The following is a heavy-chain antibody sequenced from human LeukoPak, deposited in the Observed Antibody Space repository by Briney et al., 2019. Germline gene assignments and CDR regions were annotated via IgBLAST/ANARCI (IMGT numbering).Heavy chain of an antibody. CDR1: DGSISSSSYY. CDR3: ARGSYYLYGAFDI. D-gene: IGHD3-10*01. J-gene: IGHJ3*02. V-gene: IGHV4-61*01. Sequence: SETLSLTCTVSDGSISSSSYYWSWIRQPPGKGLEWIGYIYYSGSTNYNPSLKSRVTLSVDTSKNQFSLKLSSVTAADTAVYYCARGSYYLYGAFDIWGQGTMVTVSS. CDR2: IYYSGST.